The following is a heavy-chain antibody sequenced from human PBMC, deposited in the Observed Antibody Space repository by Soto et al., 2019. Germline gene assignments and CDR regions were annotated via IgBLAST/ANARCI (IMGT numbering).Heavy chain of an antibody. D-gene: IGHD3-3*01. Sequence: PGESLKISCKGSGDSFTSYGIGWVRQMPGKGLEWMGIIYPGDSDTRYSPAFQGQVTISADKSISTAYLQWSRLKASDTAMYYCARLSYDFWSGQKGPYYYSGMDVWGQGTTVTVSS. CDR2: IYPGDSDT. J-gene: IGHJ6*02. V-gene: IGHV5-51*01. CDR1: GDSFTSYG. CDR3: ARLSYDFWSGQKGPYYYSGMDV.